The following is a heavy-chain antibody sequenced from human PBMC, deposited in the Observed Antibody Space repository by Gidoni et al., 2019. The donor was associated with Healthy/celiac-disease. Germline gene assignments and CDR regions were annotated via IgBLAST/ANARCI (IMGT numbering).Heavy chain of an antibody. CDR2: IIPILGIA. CDR1: GGTFSSYA. J-gene: IGHJ4*02. CDR3: ARDTFYHSSGWY. Sequence: QVQLVQSGAEVKKPGSSVQVSCKASGGTFSSYAISWVRQAPGQGLEWMGRIIPILGIANYAQKFQGRVTITADKSTSTAYMELSSLRSEDTAVYYCARDTFYHSSGWYWGQGTLVTVSS. V-gene: IGHV1-69*04. D-gene: IGHD6-19*01.